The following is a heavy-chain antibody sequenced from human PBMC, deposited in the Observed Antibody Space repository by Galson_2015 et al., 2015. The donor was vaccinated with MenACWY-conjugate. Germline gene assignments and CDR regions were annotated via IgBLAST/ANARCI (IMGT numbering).Heavy chain of an antibody. D-gene: IGHD4-23*01. Sequence: SLRLSCAASGFRFSSQWLSWVRQAPGKGPECVASINEDGSDKSYMDSVKGRFTISRDNAQNSLSLQMNCLSVEDTAVYYCARGGNWGHGTLVTVSS. CDR2: INEDGSDK. V-gene: IGHV3-7*03. CDR3: ARGGN. CDR1: GFRFSSQW. J-gene: IGHJ4*01.